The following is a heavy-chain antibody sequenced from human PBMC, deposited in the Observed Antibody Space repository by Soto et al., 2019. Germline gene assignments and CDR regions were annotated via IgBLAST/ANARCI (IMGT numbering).Heavy chain of an antibody. Sequence: QVQLVQSGAEVKKPGSSVKVSCKASGGTFSSYAISWVRQAPGQGLEWMGGIIPIFGTANYAQKFQGRVTIPADESTRTAYMELSSLSSADTAVYYCARGQRGMSPITVGLDLWGPGTPVTVSS. CDR3: ARGQRGMSPITVGLDL. CDR1: GGTFSSYA. CDR2: IIPIFGTA. J-gene: IGHJ6*02. D-gene: IGHD6-25*01. V-gene: IGHV1-69*12.